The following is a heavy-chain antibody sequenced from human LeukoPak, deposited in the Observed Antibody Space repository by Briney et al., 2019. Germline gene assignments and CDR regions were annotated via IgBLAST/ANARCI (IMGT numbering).Heavy chain of an antibody. Sequence: SETLSLTCTVSGGSISSGSYYWSWIRQPAGKGLEWIGRIYTSGSTNYNPSLKSRVTISVDRSKNQFSLKLSPVTAADTAVYYCARVPNYYYDSSGYYFDYWGQGTLVTVSS. CDR1: GGSISSGSYY. CDR2: IYTSGST. CDR3: ARVPNYYYDSSGYYFDY. D-gene: IGHD3-22*01. V-gene: IGHV4-61*02. J-gene: IGHJ4*02.